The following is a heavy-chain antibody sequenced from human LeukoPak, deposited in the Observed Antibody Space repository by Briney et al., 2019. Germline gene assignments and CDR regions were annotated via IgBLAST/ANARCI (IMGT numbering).Heavy chain of an antibody. D-gene: IGHD3-9*01. CDR2: INPKSGGT. V-gene: IGHV1-2*02. Sequence: ASVKVSCKASGYTFTGYYIHWVRQAPGQGLEWTGWINPKSGGTNSAQKFQGRVTMTRDTSISTAYMELSRLRFDDTAVYYCARVSTSGYRDWLDPWGQGTLVTVSS. CDR3: ARVSTSGYRDWLDP. CDR1: GYTFTGYY. J-gene: IGHJ5*02.